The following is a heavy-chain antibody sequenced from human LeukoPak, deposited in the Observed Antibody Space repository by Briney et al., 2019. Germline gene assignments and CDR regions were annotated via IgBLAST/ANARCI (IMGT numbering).Heavy chain of an antibody. CDR2: IRYDGSNK. D-gene: IGHD6-6*01. J-gene: IGHJ4*02. CDR1: GFTFSSYG. V-gene: IGHV3-30*02. Sequence: GGSLRLSCAASGFTFSSYGMHWVRQAPGKGLEWVAFIRYDGSNKYYADSVKGRFTISRDNSKNTLYLQMNSLRAEDTAVYYCAKAKYSSSPLDYWGQGTLVTVSS. CDR3: AKAKYSSSPLDY.